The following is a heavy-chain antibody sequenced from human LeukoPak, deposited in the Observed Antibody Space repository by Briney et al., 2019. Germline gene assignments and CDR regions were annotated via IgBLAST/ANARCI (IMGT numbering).Heavy chain of an antibody. J-gene: IGHJ4*02. CDR1: GYSISSGYY. CDR2: IYHSGST. D-gene: IGHD6-19*01. Sequence: SETLSLTCTVSGYSISSGYYWGWIRQPPGKGLEWIGTIYHSGSTYYNPSLRSRVTISVDTSKNQFSLKLSSVTAADTAVYYCAREGIAVDAFDYWGQGTLVTVSS. V-gene: IGHV4-38-2*02. CDR3: AREGIAVDAFDY.